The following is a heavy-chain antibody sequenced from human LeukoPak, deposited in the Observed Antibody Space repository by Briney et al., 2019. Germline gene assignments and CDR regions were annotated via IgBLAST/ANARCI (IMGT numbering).Heavy chain of an antibody. Sequence: ASVKVSCKASGYSFTDKYMHWVRQAPGQGLEWMGWINPNSGGTNYAQKFQGRVTMTTDTSMSTAYMELSRLTSDDTAVYYCARDATIIRGNWFDPWGQGTLVTVSS. CDR3: ARDATIIRGNWFDP. CDR2: INPNSGGT. V-gene: IGHV1-2*02. CDR1: GYSFTDKY. D-gene: IGHD3-10*01. J-gene: IGHJ5*02.